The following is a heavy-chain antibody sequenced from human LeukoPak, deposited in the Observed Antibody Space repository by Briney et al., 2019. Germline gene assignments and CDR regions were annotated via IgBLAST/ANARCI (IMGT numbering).Heavy chain of an antibody. V-gene: IGHV1-69*05. CDR3: ARDLFDFWSGYYDY. Sequence: ASVKVSCKASGGTFSSYAISWVRQAPGQGLEWMGGIIPIFGTANYAQKFQGRVRITTDESTSTAYMELSSLRSEDTAVYYCARDLFDFWSGYYDYWGQGTLVTVSS. D-gene: IGHD3-3*01. J-gene: IGHJ4*02. CDR2: IIPIFGTA. CDR1: GGTFSSYA.